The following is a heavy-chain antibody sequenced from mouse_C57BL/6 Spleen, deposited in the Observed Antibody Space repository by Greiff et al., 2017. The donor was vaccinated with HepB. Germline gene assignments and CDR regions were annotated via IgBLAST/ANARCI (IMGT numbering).Heavy chain of an antibody. J-gene: IGHJ2*01. D-gene: IGHD2-4*01. CDR3: ARWIYYDYDRVYFDY. CDR2: IYPGDGDT. Sequence: QVQLQQSGPELVKPGASVKISCKASGYAFSSSWLNWVKQRPGKGLEWIGRIYPGDGDTNYNGKFKGKATLTADKSSSTAYMQLSSLTSEDSAVYFCARWIYYDYDRVYFDYWGQGTTLTVSS. CDR1: GYAFSSSW. V-gene: IGHV1-82*01.